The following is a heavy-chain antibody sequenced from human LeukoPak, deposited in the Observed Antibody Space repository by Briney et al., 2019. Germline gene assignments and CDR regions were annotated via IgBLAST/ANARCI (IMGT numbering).Heavy chain of an antibody. J-gene: IGHJ4*02. CDR2: IIPIFGTA. CDR1: GGTFSSYA. Sequence: VASVKVSCKASGGTFSSYAISWVRQAPGQGLEWMGGIIPIFGTANYAQKFQGRVTITADESTSTAYMELSCLRSEDTAVYYCASAYYYDSSGPLLYYFDYWGQGTLVTVSS. CDR3: ASAYYYDSSGPLLYYFDY. V-gene: IGHV1-69*13. D-gene: IGHD3-22*01.